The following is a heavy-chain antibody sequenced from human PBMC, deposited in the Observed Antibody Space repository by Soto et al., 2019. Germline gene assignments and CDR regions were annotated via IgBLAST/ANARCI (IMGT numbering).Heavy chain of an antibody. J-gene: IGHJ4*02. CDR2: ISGSGGST. CDR1: GFTFSSYG. Sequence: GGSLRLSCAASGFTFSSYGMSWVRQAPGKGLEWVSGISGSGGSTDYADSVKGRFTISRDNSKSTLYLQMNSLRAEDTAVYYCAKGTGYTTSWYYDYWGQGTLVTVSS. V-gene: IGHV3-23*01. CDR3: AKGTGYTTSWYYDY. D-gene: IGHD6-13*01.